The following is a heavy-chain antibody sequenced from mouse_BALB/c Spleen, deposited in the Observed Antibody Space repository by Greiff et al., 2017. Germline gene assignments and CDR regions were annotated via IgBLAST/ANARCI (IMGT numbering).Heavy chain of an antibody. Sequence: EVMLVESGGGLVQPGGSRKLSCAASGFTFSSFGMHWVRQAPEKGLEWVAYISSGSSTIYYADTVKGRFTISRDNPKNTLFLQMTSLRSEDTAMYYCARRNYGSSYVWYFDVWGAGTTVTVSS. D-gene: IGHD1-1*01. CDR1: GFTFSSFG. CDR3: ARRNYGSSYVWYFDV. CDR2: ISSGSSTI. V-gene: IGHV5-17*02. J-gene: IGHJ1*01.